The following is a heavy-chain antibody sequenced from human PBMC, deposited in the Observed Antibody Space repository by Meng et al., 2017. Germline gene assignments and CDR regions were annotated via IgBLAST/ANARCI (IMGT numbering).Heavy chain of an antibody. V-gene: IGHV3-11*01. CDR1: GFTFSDYY. Sequence: GESLKISCAASGFTFSDYYMSWIRQAPGKGLEWVSYISSSGSTKYYADSVKGRFTISRDNAKNSLYLQMNSLRVEDTAVYCCARDLGGYYVSFDYWGQGTLVTVSS. CDR2: ISSSGSTK. D-gene: IGHD3-22*01. CDR3: ARDLGGYYVSFDY. J-gene: IGHJ4*02.